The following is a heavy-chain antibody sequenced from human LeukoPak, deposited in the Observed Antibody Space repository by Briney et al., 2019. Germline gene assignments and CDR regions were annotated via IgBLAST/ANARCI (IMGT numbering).Heavy chain of an antibody. CDR1: GDSISSSDYY. D-gene: IGHD6-13*01. CDR3: ARHGSAAGPPFDY. J-gene: IGHJ4*02. CDR2: ISYSGST. V-gene: IGHV4-30-4*02. Sequence: PSETLSLTCAVSGDSISSSDYYWSWIRQPPGKGLEWIGHISYSGSTFYNPSLKSRLTISVDTSKNHLSLKLSSVTAADTAVYYCARHGSAAGPPFDYWGQGTLVTVSS.